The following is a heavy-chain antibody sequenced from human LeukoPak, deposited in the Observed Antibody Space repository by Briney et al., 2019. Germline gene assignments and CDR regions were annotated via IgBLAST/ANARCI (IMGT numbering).Heavy chain of an antibody. V-gene: IGHV4-34*01. CDR2: IYYSGST. J-gene: IGHJ4*02. D-gene: IGHD3-3*01. CDR1: GGSFSGYY. CDR3: ARHRGGVLRFLEWSLYYFDY. Sequence: SETLSLTCAVYGGSFSGYYWSWIRQPPGKGLEWIGSIYYSGSTYYNPSLKSRVTISVDTSKNQFSLKLSSVTAADTAVYYCARHRGGVLRFLEWSLYYFDYWGQGTLVTVSS.